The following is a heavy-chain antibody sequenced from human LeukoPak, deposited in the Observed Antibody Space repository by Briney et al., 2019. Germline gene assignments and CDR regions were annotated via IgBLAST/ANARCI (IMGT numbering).Heavy chain of an antibody. CDR1: GGSISSSSYY. J-gene: IGHJ4*02. D-gene: IGHD6-19*01. V-gene: IGHV4-39*06. CDR3: ARVVGGYSSGWYADY. Sequence: SETLSLTCTVSGGSISSSSYYWGWIRQPPGKGLEWIGSIYYSGSTYYNPSLKSRVTISVDTSKNQFPLKLSSVTAADTAVYYCARVVGGYSSGWYADYWGQGTLVTVSS. CDR2: IYYSGST.